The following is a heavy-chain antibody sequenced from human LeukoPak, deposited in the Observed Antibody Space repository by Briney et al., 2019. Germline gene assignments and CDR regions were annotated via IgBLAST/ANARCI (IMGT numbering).Heavy chain of an antibody. V-gene: IGHV3-23*01. CDR3: ANWNDGRNFDY. CDR2: ISGSGGST. J-gene: IGHJ4*02. Sequence: GGSLRLSRAASGFTFSSYAMSWVRQAPGKGLEWVSAISGSGGSTYYADSVKGRFTISRDNAKNSLYLQMNSLRAEDTAVYYCANWNDGRNFDYWGQGTLVTVSS. D-gene: IGHD1-1*01. CDR1: GFTFSSYA.